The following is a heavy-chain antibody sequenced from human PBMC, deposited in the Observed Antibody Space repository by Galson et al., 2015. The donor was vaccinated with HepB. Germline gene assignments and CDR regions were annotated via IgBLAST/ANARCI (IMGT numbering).Heavy chain of an antibody. CDR2: ISSSSSYI. V-gene: IGHV3-21*01. CDR3: ARDSSSGWYSEYFQH. D-gene: IGHD6-19*01. CDR1: GFAFSSYS. Sequence: SLRLSCAASGFAFSSYSMNWVRQAPGKGLEWVSSISSSSSYIYYADSVKGRFTISRDNAKNSLYLQMNSLRAEDTAVYYCARDSSSGWYSEYFQHWGQGTLVTVSS. J-gene: IGHJ1*01.